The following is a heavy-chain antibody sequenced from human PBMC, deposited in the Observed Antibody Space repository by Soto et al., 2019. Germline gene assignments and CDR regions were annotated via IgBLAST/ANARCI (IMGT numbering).Heavy chain of an antibody. V-gene: IGHV1-18*04. D-gene: IGHD2-21*02. CDR3: ARFQGAYCGGDCLIDY. Sequence: ASVKVSCKASGYTFTSYGISWVRQAPGQGLEWMGWISAYNGNTNYAQKLQGRVTMTTDTSTSTAYMELRSLRSDDTAVYYCARFQGAYCGGDCLIDYWGKGTLVTVSS. J-gene: IGHJ4*02. CDR1: GYTFTSYG. CDR2: ISAYNGNT.